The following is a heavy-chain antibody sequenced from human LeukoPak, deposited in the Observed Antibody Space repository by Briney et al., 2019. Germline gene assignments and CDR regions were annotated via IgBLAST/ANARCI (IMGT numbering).Heavy chain of an antibody. D-gene: IGHD3-3*01. CDR2: IYSGGST. Sequence: GGSLRLSCAASGFTFSSYAMSWVRQAPGKGLEWVSVIYSGGSTYYADSVKGRFTISRDNSKNTLYLQMNSLRAEDTAVYYCARVGDFWSGSTAFDIWGQGTMVTVSS. CDR1: GFTFSSYA. V-gene: IGHV3-53*01. J-gene: IGHJ3*02. CDR3: ARVGDFWSGSTAFDI.